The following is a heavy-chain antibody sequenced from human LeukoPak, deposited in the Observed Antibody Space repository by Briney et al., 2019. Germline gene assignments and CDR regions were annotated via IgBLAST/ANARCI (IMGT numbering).Heavy chain of an antibody. Sequence: ASVKVSCEASGGTFGGSSINWVRQAPGQGLALMGRIIPLFHKADYTQKFQDRVTITADKSTNTVYMELSRLTFEDTGVFYCARVLHGDFGGGGFDIWGQGTTVTVSS. D-gene: IGHD3-10*01. CDR1: GGTFGGSS. CDR3: ARVLHGDFGGGGFDI. V-gene: IGHV1-69*04. CDR2: IIPLFHKA. J-gene: IGHJ3*02.